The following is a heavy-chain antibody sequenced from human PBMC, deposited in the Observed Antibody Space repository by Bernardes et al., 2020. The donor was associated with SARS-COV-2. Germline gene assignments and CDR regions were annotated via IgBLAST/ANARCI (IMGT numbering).Heavy chain of an antibody. Sequence: ASVKVSCKASGYTFTGYYIHWVRQAPGEGLEWMGWINPNSGGTNYAQKFQGRVTMTRDTSISTAYMELSRLRSDDTAVYYCAIPPTNYDRYGMDVWAKGPRSPSP. V-gene: IGHV1-2*02. D-gene: IGHD3-22*01. CDR3: AIPPTNYDRYGMDV. CDR1: GYTFTGYY. J-gene: IGHJ6*02. CDR2: INPNSGGT.